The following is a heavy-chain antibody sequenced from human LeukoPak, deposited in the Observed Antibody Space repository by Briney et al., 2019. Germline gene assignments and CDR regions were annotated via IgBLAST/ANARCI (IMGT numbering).Heavy chain of an antibody. V-gene: IGHV4-34*01. Sequence: SETVSLTCAVYGGSFSGYYWSWIRQPPGKGLEWIGEINHSGSTNYNPSLKSRVTISVDTSKNQFSLKLSSVTAADTAVYYCARGDPQLDYWGQGTLVTVSS. D-gene: IGHD1-1*01. J-gene: IGHJ4*02. CDR3: ARGDPQLDY. CDR1: GGSFSGYY. CDR2: INHSGST.